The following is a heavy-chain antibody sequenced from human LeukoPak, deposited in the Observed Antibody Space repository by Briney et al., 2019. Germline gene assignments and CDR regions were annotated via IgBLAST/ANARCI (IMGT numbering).Heavy chain of an antibody. Sequence: GGSLRLPCATSGFTFSNYAMIWVRQAPGKGLQWVSSLIGNDGTTYYADSVKGRFTISRDSSKNTLYLQMNSLRAEDTAIYYCARTILCDYWGQGTLVTVSS. V-gene: IGHV3-23*01. J-gene: IGHJ4*02. CDR3: ARTILCDY. D-gene: IGHD1-7*01. CDR1: GFTFSNYA. CDR2: LIGNDGTT.